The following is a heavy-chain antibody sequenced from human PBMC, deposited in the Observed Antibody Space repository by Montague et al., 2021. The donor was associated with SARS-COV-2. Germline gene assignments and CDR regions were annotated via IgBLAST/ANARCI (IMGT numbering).Heavy chain of an antibody. CDR1: GGSISSSSYY. Sequence: SETLSLTCTVSGGSISSSSYYWGWIRQPPGKGLEWIGSIYYSGSTYYNPSLKSRVTISVDTSKNQSSLKLSSVTAADTAVYYCARIRIGVWGSYRYFDYWGQGTLVTVS. CDR2: IYYSGST. J-gene: IGHJ4*02. D-gene: IGHD3-16*02. CDR3: ARIRIGVWGSYRYFDY. V-gene: IGHV4-39*01.